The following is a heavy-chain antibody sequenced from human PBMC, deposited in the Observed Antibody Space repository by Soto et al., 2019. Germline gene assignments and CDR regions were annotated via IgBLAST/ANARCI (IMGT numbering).Heavy chain of an antibody. CDR2: INAGNGNT. V-gene: IGHV1-3*01. J-gene: IGHJ3*02. Sequence: QVQLVQSGAEVKKPGASVKVSCKASGYTFTSYAMHWVRQAPGXXXXXMGWINAGNGNTKYSQKFQGRVTITRDTSASTAYMELSSLRSEDTAVYYCASPYCSSTSCYGAFDIWGQGTMVTVSS. CDR1: GYTFTSYA. D-gene: IGHD2-2*01. CDR3: ASPYCSSTSCYGAFDI.